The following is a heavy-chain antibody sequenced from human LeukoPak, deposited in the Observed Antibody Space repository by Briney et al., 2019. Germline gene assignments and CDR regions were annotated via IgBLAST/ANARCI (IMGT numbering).Heavy chain of an antibody. D-gene: IGHD6-19*01. V-gene: IGHV4-4*02. J-gene: IGHJ6*03. CDR3: ARSGYSSGWYEENYYMDV. Sequence: PSETLSLTCAVFGGSISSSNWWSWVRQPPGKGLEWIGEIYHSGSTNYNPSLKSRVTISVDKSKNQFSLKLSSVTAADTAVYYCARSGYSSGWYEENYYMDVWGKGTTVTISS. CDR2: IYHSGST. CDR1: GGSISSSNW.